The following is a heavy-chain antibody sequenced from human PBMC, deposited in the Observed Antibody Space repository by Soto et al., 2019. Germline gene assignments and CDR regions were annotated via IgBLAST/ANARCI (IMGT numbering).Heavy chain of an antibody. CDR3: ARSRVAVAVGMDV. V-gene: IGHV3-33*01. CDR2: IWYDGSNK. J-gene: IGHJ6*02. Sequence: PGGSLRLSCAASGFTFSSYGMHWVRQAPGKGLEWVAVIWYDGSNKYYADSVKGRFTISRDNSKNTLYLQMNSLRAEDTAVYYCARSRVAVAVGMDVWGQGTTVTVSS. CDR1: GFTFSSYG. D-gene: IGHD6-19*01.